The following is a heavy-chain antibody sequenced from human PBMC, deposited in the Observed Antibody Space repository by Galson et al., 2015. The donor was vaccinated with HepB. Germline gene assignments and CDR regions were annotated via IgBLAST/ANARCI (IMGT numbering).Heavy chain of an antibody. V-gene: IGHV3-30*04. CDR3: ARDFSDRVVGANDAFDI. D-gene: IGHD1-26*01. Sequence: SLRLSCAASGFTFSSYAMHWVRQAPGKGLEWVAVISYDGSNKYYADSVKGRFTISRDNSKNTLYLQMNSLRAEDTAVYYCARDFSDRVVGANDAFDIWGQGTTVTVSS. J-gene: IGHJ3*02. CDR1: GFTFSSYA. CDR2: ISYDGSNK.